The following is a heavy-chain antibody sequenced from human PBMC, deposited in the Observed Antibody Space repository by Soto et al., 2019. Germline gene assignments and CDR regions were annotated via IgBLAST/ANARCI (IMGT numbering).Heavy chain of an antibody. CDR3: ASHPTVAGTDY. J-gene: IGHJ4*02. Sequence: SETLSLTCTVSGGSISSSSYYWGWIRQPPGKGLEWIGSIYYSGSTYYNPSLKSRVTISVDTSKNQFSLKLSSVTAADTAVYYCASHPTVAGTDYWGQGTLVTVSS. CDR1: GGSISSSSYY. V-gene: IGHV4-39*01. CDR2: IYYSGST. D-gene: IGHD6-19*01.